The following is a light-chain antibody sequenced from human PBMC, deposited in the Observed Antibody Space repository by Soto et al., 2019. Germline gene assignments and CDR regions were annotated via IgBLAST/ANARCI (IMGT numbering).Light chain of an antibody. V-gene: IGLV2-14*02. Sequence: QSALTQPASVSGSPGQSITISCTGTSSDVGSYNLVSWYQQHPGKAPKLMLYEVSKRPPGVPDRFSGSKSGNTASLTVSGLQAEDEADYYCTSYAGTYSFFYVFGTGTKVT. CDR3: TSYAGTYSFFYV. CDR2: EVS. J-gene: IGLJ1*01. CDR1: SSDVGSYNL.